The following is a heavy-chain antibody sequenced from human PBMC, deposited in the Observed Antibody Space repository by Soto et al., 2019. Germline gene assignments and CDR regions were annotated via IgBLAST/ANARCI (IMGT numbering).Heavy chain of an antibody. J-gene: IGHJ6*02. D-gene: IGHD6-13*01. CDR2: IWYDGSNK. CDR3: ARGPPFAWYGMDV. CDR1: GFTFSSYG. Sequence: QVQLVESGGGVVQPGRSLRLSCAASGFTFSSYGMHWVRQAPGKGLEWVAVIWYDGSNKYYADSVKGRFTISRDNSKNTLYLQINSLRAEDTAVYYCARGPPFAWYGMDVWGQGTTVTVSS. V-gene: IGHV3-33*01.